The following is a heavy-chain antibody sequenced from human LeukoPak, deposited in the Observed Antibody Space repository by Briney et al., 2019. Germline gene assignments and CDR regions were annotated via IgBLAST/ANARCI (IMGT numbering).Heavy chain of an antibody. D-gene: IGHD6-13*01. CDR1: GYSFANNW. CDR3: ARLGITAADYGGP. CDR2: IDPSDSYT. Sequence: GESLKISCKGSGYSFANNWIAWVRQMPGKGLEWMGRIDPSDSYTNYSPSFQGHVTISADKSISTAYLQWSSLKASDTAMYYCARLGITAADYGGPWGQGTLVTVSS. J-gene: IGHJ4*02. V-gene: IGHV5-10-1*01.